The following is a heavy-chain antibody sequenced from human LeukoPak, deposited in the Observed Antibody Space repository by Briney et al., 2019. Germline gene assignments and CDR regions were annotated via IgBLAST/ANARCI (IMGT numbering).Heavy chain of an antibody. CDR2: ISAYNGNT. V-gene: IGHV1-18*01. D-gene: IGHD5-12*01. Sequence: GASVKVSCKASGYAFTNYGINWVRRAPGQGLEWMGWISAYNGNTNYAQKLQGRVTMTTDTSTSTAYMELRSLRSDDTAVYYCARDLDVVATIIPLGYWGQGTLVTVSS. CDR1: GYAFTNYG. J-gene: IGHJ4*02. CDR3: ARDLDVVATIIPLGY.